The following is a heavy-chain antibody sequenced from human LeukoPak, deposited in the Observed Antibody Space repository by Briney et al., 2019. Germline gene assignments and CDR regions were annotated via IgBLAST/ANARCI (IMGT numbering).Heavy chain of an antibody. V-gene: IGHV3-21*01. J-gene: IGHJ4*02. Sequence: GGSLRLSCAASGFTFNSYSMNWVRQAPGKGLKWVSSISSSSSYIYYADSVKGRFTISRDNAKNSLYLQMNSLRAEDTAVYYCARAPREWLLGYHFEYWGQGTLDTVSS. CDR1: GFTFNSYS. CDR2: ISSSSSYI. CDR3: ARAPREWLLGYHFEY. D-gene: IGHD3-3*01.